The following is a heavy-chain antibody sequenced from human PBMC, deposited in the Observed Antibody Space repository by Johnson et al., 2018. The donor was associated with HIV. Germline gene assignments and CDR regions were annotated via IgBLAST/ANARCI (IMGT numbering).Heavy chain of an antibody. J-gene: IGHJ3*02. Sequence: QVQLVESGGGVVQPGRSLRLSCAASGFTFSSYGMHWVRQAPGKGLEWVAVIWYDGSNKYYADSVKGRFTISRDNSKNTLYLQMKSLRAEDTAVYYCARVPDYGDYGDAFDIWGQGTMVTVSS. D-gene: IGHD4-17*01. CDR2: IWYDGSNK. CDR1: GFTFSSYG. V-gene: IGHV3-33*01. CDR3: ARVPDYGDYGDAFDI.